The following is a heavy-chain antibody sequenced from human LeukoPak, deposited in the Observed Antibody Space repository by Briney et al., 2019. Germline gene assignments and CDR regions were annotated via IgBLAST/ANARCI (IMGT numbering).Heavy chain of an antibody. V-gene: IGHV3-21*01. CDR3: ARGSVEWLAHSLFDY. D-gene: IGHD6-19*01. J-gene: IGHJ4*02. CDR2: SSSSSYI. Sequence: SSSSSYIYYADSVKGRFTISRDNAKNSLYLQMNSLRAEDTAVYYCARGSVEWLAHSLFDYWGQGTLVTVSS.